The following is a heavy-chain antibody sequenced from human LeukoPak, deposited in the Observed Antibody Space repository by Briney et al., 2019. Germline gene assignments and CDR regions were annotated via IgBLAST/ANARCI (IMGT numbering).Heavy chain of an antibody. D-gene: IGHD3-10*01. J-gene: IGHJ4*02. Sequence: ASVKVSCKASGYTFTGYYMHWVRQAPGQGPEWMGWINPNSGGTNYAQKFQGRVTMTRDTSISTAYMELSRLRSDDTAVYYCAREGPGSGSSYFDYWGQGTLVTVSS. CDR3: AREGPGSGSSYFDY. V-gene: IGHV1-2*02. CDR2: INPNSGGT. CDR1: GYTFTGYY.